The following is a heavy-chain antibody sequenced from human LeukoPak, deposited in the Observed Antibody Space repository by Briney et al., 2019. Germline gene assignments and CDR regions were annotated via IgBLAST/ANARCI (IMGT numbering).Heavy chain of an antibody. CDR3: ARAGQGYCSSAGCFLSLDY. CDR1: GGSFSGDS. D-gene: IGHD2-2*01. J-gene: IGHJ4*02. CDR2: IYTSGST. Sequence: SETLSLTCAVYGGSFSGDSWSSIRQSPGKGLEWIGRIYTSGSTTYNPSLKSRVTISVDTSKNQFSLKLTSVTAADTAVYYCARAGQGYCSSAGCFLSLDYWGQGTPVTVSS. V-gene: IGHV4-59*10.